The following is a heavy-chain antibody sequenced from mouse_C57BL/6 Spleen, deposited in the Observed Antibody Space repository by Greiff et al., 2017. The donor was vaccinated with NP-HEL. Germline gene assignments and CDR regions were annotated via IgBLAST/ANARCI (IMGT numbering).Heavy chain of an antibody. CDR2: IHPNSGST. D-gene: IGHD1-1*01. CDR1: GYTFTSYW. CDR3: ARSGITTVVASYWYFDV. V-gene: IGHV1-64*01. Sequence: VQLQQPGAELVKPGASVKLSCKASGYTFTSYWMHWVKQRPGQGLEWIGMIHPNSGSTNYNEKFKSKATLTVDKSSSTAYMQLSSLTSEDSAVYYCARSGITTVVASYWYFDVWGTGTTVTVSS. J-gene: IGHJ1*03.